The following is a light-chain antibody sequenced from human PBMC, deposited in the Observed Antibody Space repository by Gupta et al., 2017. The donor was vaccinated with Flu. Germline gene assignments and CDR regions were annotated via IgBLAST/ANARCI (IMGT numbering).Light chain of an antibody. V-gene: IGKV1-33*01. Sequence: PSSLSASVGDRVTISCQASQDITNSLNWYQQKPGKAPKLLIYAASKVATGVPSRFSGSGSGTYFTLTISSLRPEDIATYYCQHEDNLPIAFGQGTRLEIK. J-gene: IGKJ5*01. CDR3: QHEDNLPIA. CDR1: QDITNS. CDR2: AAS.